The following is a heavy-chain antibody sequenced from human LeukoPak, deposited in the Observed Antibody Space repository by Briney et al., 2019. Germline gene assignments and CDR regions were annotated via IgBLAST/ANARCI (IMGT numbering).Heavy chain of an antibody. CDR2: IYYTGST. J-gene: IGHJ5*02. CDR3: ARRAVATALAWFDP. Sequence: PSETLSLTCTVSGGSISSSNYYWGWIRQPPGKGLEWIASIYYTGSTFYNPSLKSRVTISVDTSKNQFSLRLSSVTAADTAVYYCARRAVATALAWFDPWGQGTLVTVSS. D-gene: IGHD6-19*01. V-gene: IGHV4-39*01. CDR1: GGSISSSNYY.